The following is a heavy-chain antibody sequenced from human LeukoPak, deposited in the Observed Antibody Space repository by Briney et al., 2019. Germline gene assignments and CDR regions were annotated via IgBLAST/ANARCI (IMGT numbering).Heavy chain of an antibody. Sequence: PGGSLRLSCAASGFTFSNYAMTWVRQAPGKGLEWVSAISGSGGSTYYADSVKGRFTISRDNSKNTLYLQMNSLRAEDTAVYYCAKDIAAAGTGLGDYWGQGTLVTVSS. D-gene: IGHD6-13*01. CDR1: GFTFSNYA. J-gene: IGHJ4*02. CDR2: ISGSGGST. CDR3: AKDIAAAGTGLGDY. V-gene: IGHV3-23*01.